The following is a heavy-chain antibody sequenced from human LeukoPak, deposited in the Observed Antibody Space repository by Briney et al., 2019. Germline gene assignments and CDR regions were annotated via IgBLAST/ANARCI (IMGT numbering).Heavy chain of an antibody. CDR1: GFTFSSYA. J-gene: IGHJ4*02. CDR2: ISGGGGST. V-gene: IGHV3-23*01. D-gene: IGHD3-22*01. Sequence: GGSLRLSCAASGFTFSSYAMSWVRQAPGKGLEWVSAISGGGGSTYYADSVKGRFTISRDNSKNTLYLQMNSLRAEETAVYYCAKGEHYYDSSGYSLPDYWGPGTLVTVSS. CDR3: AKGEHYYDSSGYSLPDY.